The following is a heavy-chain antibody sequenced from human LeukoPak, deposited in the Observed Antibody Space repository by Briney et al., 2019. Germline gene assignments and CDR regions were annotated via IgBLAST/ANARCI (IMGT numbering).Heavy chain of an antibody. V-gene: IGHV3-7*04. CDR2: IKHDGSDK. J-gene: IGHJ4*02. CDR1: GFTFSSYW. Sequence: GGSLRLSCAASGFTFSSYWMNWVRQAPGKGLEWVANIKHDGSDKYYPDSVKGRFTISRDNTKKSLYLQMNSLTADDTAVYYCVRGSIWSPDNWGQGTLVTVSS. D-gene: IGHD3-10*01. CDR3: VRGSIWSPDN.